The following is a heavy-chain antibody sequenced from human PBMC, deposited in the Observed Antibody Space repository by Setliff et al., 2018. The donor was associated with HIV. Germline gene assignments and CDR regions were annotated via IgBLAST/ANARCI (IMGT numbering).Heavy chain of an antibody. CDR3: ARGVRDNSGWSSYYFDY. J-gene: IGHJ4*02. D-gene: IGHD6-19*01. CDR1: GGSFSDYF. V-gene: IGHV4-34*01. Sequence: PSETLSLTCAVYGGSFSDYFWTWIRQSPGKGLEWIGEINHRGSTNYNPSLKSRVTVSVDTSKTQFSLKLGSVTAAGTAVYYCARGVRDNSGWSSYYFDYWGQGTLVTVSS. CDR2: INHRGST.